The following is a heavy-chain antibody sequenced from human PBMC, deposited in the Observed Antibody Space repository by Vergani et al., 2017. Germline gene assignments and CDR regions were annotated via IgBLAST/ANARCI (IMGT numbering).Heavy chain of an antibody. J-gene: IGHJ4*02. CDR1: GDSISSGNN. CDR2: IRPKTDGETT. V-gene: IGHV3-15*01. D-gene: IGHD3-9*01. Sequence: VNLQESGPGLVKPSETLSLTCAVSGDSISSGNNWGWIRQPPGKGLEWVARIRPKTDGETTDYAAPVKGRFTISRDDSKNTLYLQMNSLKTEDTAVYYCTTPTKWELRYYFDYWGQGTLVTVSS. CDR3: TTPTKWELRYYFDY.